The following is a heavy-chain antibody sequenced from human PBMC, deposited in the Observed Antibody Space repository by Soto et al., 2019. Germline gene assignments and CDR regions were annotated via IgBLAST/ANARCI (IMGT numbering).Heavy chain of an antibody. CDR3: ARRGYSGYLPPYYYGMDV. CDR1: GGTFSSYA. J-gene: IGHJ6*02. CDR2: IIPIFGTA. V-gene: IGHV1-69*06. D-gene: IGHD5-12*01. Sequence: QVQLVQSGAEVKKPGSSVKVSCKASGGTFSSYAISWVRQAPGQGLEWMGGIIPIFGTANYAQKFQGRVTITADKSTSTAYMELSSLRSEDTALYYCARRGYSGYLPPYYYGMDVWGQGTTVTVSS.